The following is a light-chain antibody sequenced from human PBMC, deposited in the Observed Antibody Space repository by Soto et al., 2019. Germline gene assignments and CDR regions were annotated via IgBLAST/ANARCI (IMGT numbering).Light chain of an antibody. V-gene: IGKV3-20*01. CDR3: QQYYNSAI. CDR1: QSVTNNY. J-gene: IGKJ5*01. CDR2: GAS. Sequence: EIVLTQSPGTLSLSPGERATLSCRASQSVTNNYLAWYQQKPGQAPRLLIYGASSRATGVPDRFSGSGSGTDFTLTISRLEPEDFAVYYCQQYYNSAIFGQGTRLEMK.